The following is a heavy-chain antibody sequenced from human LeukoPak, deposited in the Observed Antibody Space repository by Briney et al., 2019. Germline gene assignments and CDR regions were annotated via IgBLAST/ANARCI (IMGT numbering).Heavy chain of an antibody. D-gene: IGHD2-8*01. CDR3: GGTYCSNGVCYRDDSFDI. Sequence: GGSLRLSCAASGFTFNSYWMHWVRQDPGKGLVWVSRINSDGSTTTYADSVKGRFTISRDNAKNTLYPQMNSLRAEDSAVYYCGGTYCSNGVCYRDDSFDIWGQGTPVTVSS. CDR1: GFTFNSYW. V-gene: IGHV3-74*01. J-gene: IGHJ3*02. CDR2: INSDGSTT.